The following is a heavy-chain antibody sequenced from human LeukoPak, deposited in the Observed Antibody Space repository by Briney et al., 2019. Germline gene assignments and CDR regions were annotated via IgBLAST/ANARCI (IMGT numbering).Heavy chain of an antibody. V-gene: IGHV1-18*01. CDR3: ARERESAVYLETCDY. J-gene: IGHJ4*02. CDR1: GYTFTRYG. D-gene: IGHD1-20*01. CDR2: ISPYNGNT. Sequence: GPVKVSCKTSGYTFTRYGISWVRQAPGQGLEWMGWISPYNGNTNYAQKFQGRVTMTTDTSTSTAYMEVRSLRSDDTAVYYCARERESAVYLETCDYWGQGTLVTVSS.